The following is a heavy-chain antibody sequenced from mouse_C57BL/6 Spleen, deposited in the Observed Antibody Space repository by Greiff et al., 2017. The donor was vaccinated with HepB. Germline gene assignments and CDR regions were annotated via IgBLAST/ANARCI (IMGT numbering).Heavy chain of an antibody. Sequence: QVQLQQPGAELVKPGASVKLSCKASGYTFTSYWMHWVKQRPGQGLEWIGMIHPNSGSTNYNEKFKSKATLTVDKSSSTAYMQLSSLSSEDSAVYYCARGKGYGAMDYWGQGTSVTVSS. J-gene: IGHJ4*01. CDR2: IHPNSGST. D-gene: IGHD1-1*02. V-gene: IGHV1-64*01. CDR3: ARGKGYGAMDY. CDR1: GYTFTSYW.